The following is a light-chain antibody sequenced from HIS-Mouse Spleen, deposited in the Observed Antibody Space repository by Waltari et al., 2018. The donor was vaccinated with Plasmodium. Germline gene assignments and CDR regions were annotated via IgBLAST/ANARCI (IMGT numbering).Light chain of an antibody. Sequence: IRMTQSPSSFSASTGDRVTITCRASQSISSWFAWYQQKPGKAPQLLIYKESSLESWVPSRFSGSGSGTEFTLTISSLQPDDFATYYCQQYNSYSWTFGQGTKVEIK. CDR2: KES. J-gene: IGKJ1*01. CDR1: QSISSW. CDR3: QQYNSYSWT. V-gene: IGKV1-5*03.